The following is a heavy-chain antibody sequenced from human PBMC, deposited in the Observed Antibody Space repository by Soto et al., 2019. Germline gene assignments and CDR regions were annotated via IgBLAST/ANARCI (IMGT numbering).Heavy chain of an antibody. J-gene: IGHJ5*02. CDR2: IDTDGGGT. CDR3: ATVFDL. Sequence: EVQLVESGGGLVQPGGSLRVSCAASGFTLRSHSIHWVRQAPGKGLEWVSRIDTDGGGTSYADSVKGRFTISTDNAKNTVYLQMNGLRAEDTAVYYCATVFDLWGQGTLVTVSS. CDR1: GFTLRSHS. V-gene: IGHV3-74*01.